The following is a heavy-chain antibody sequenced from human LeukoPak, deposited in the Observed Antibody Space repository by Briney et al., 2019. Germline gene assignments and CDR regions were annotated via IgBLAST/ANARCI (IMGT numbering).Heavy chain of an antibody. CDR1: GFTFSSYG. CDR2: ISGSGGST. D-gene: IGHD3-10*02. Sequence: GGSLRLSCASSGFTFSSYGMHWVRQAPGKGLVWVSAISGSGGSTYYADSVKGRFTISRDNSKNTLYLQMNSLRAEDTAVYYCAELGITMIGGVWGKGTTVTISS. CDR3: AELGITMIGGV. V-gene: IGHV3-23*01. J-gene: IGHJ6*04.